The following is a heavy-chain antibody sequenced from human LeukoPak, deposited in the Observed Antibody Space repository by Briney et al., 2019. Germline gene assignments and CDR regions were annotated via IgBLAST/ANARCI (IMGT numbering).Heavy chain of an antibody. CDR3: AKDISVGATPYYFDY. D-gene: IGHD1-26*01. V-gene: IGHV3-9*01. CDR1: GFTFDDYA. CDR2: IIWNSGSI. Sequence: GGSLRLSCAASGFTFDDYAMHWVRQAPGKGLEWVSGIIWNSGSIGYADSVKGRFTISRGNAKNSLCLQMNSLRAEDTALYYCAKDISVGATPYYFDYWGQGTLVTVSS. J-gene: IGHJ4*02.